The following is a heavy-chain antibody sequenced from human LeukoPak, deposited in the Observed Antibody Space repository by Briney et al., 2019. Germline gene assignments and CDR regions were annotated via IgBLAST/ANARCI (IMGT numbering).Heavy chain of an antibody. CDR3: ASASSHRIAAGGDY. V-gene: IGHV3-23*01. J-gene: IGHJ4*02. D-gene: IGHD6-13*01. CDR1: GFTFSSYA. CDR2: ISGSGGST. Sequence: GGSLRLSCAASGFTFSSYAMSWVRQAPGKGLEWVSAISGSGGSTYCADSVKGRFTISRDNAKNTLYLQMNSLRAEDTAVYYCASASSHRIAAGGDYWGQGTLVTVSS.